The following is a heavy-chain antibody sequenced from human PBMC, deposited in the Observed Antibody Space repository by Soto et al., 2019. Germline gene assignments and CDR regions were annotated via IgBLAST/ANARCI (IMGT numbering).Heavy chain of an antibody. CDR3: ARISSSGYQDFDY. D-gene: IGHD3-22*01. CDR1: GYTFTGYY. CDR2: INPNSGGT. V-gene: IGHV1-2*02. Sequence: QVQLVQSGAEVKKPGASVKVSCKASGYTFTGYYMHWVRQAPGQGLEWMGWINPNSGGTNYAQKFQGRVTMHRDTSISTAYMERSRMRSDDTAVYYCARISSSGYQDFDYWGQGTLVTVSS. J-gene: IGHJ4*02.